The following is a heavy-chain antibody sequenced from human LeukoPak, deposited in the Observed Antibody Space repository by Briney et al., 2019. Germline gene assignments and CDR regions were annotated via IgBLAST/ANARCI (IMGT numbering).Heavy chain of an antibody. CDR2: ISGSGGSR. Sequence: GGSLRLSCAASGFTFSSYAMSWVGRAAGQGLEWVSAISGSGGSRYYADSVKGRFTISRDKSKNTPYLQLNSVRAEDTAVYYCAKDLEVATYRHYFDSRGPGTLGTVSS. D-gene: IGHD2-15*01. J-gene: IGHJ4*02. V-gene: IGHV3-23*01. CDR3: AKDLEVATYRHYFDS. CDR1: GFTFSSYA.